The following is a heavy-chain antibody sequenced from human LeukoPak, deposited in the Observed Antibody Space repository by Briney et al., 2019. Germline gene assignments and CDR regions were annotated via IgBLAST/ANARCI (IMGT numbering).Heavy chain of an antibody. V-gene: IGHV3-23*01. D-gene: IGHD3-22*01. CDR2: VSSSGANT. J-gene: IGHJ4*02. CDR1: GFSFNSAA. CDR3: ARDFTPSKYYDSSAYYDY. Sequence: GGSLRLSCAASGFSFNSAAMTWVRQAPGKGLEWVSLVSSSGANTYYADSVKGRFTISRDNAKNTLYLQMNSLRAEDTAVYYCARDFTPSKYYDSSAYYDYWGQGTLVTVSS.